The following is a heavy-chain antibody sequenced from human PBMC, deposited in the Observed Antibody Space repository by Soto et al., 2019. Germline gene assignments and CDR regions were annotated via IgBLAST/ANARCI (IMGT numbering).Heavy chain of an antibody. CDR2: INWNSGIT. CDR3: AKGRGALTVVSNWFDP. Sequence: EVQLVESGGGLVQPGRSLRLSCAAIGFTFEDHAMHWIRQFPGKGLEWVAGINWNSGITGYADSVKGRFTISSDNANNSLHLEMNSLKTEDTAFYYCAKGRGALTVVSNWFDPWGQGTLVTVSS. J-gene: IGHJ5*02. CDR1: GFTFEDHA. V-gene: IGHV3-9*01. D-gene: IGHD3-22*01.